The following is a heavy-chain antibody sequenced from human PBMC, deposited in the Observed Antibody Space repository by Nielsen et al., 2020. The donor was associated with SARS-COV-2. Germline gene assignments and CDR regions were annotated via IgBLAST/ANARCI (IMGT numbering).Heavy chain of an antibody. D-gene: IGHD5-24*01. J-gene: IGHJ6*02. CDR3: AKDGGWLHRRDGMDV. V-gene: IGHV3-9*01. Sequence: SLKISCAASGFTFDDYAMHWVRQAPGKGLDWVSGFSWNSGSIGYADSVKGRFTISRDNAKNTLYLQMNSLRAEDTAVYYCAKDGGWLHRRDGMDVWGQGTTVTVSS. CDR2: FSWNSGSI. CDR1: GFTFDDYA.